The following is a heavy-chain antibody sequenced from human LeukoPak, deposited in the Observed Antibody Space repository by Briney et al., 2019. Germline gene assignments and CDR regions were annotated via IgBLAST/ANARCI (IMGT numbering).Heavy chain of an antibody. J-gene: IGHJ4*02. V-gene: IGHV1-18*01. CDR3: ARRAPGAIDY. CDR2: ISGYNGNA. CDR1: GYTFTTHG. D-gene: IGHD6-13*01. Sequence: GASVKVSCKASGYTFTTHGISWVRQAPGQGLEWMGWISGYNGNAHYAQKFQGRVTMTTDTSTTTAYMEVRSLRSDDTAVYYCARRAPGAIDYWGQGTLVTVSS.